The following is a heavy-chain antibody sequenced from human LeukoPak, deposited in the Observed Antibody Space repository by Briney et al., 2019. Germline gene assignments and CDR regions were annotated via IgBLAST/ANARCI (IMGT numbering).Heavy chain of an antibody. CDR1: GFTFSNYW. V-gene: IGHV3-7*01. D-gene: IGHD3-16*01. Sequence: GGSLRLSCVASGFTFSNYWMSWVRQAPGKGLECVANIKEDGSEKYYVDSVKGRFTISRDNAKNSLYLQMNSLRTEDTAVYYCARQGDDYWGHGTLVTVSS. J-gene: IGHJ4*01. CDR2: IKEDGSEK. CDR3: ARQGDDY.